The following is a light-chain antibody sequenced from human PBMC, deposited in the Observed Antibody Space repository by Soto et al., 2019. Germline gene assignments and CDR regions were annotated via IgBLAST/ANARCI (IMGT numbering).Light chain of an antibody. V-gene: IGLV1-40*01. CDR1: SSNIGSNYD. J-gene: IGLJ3*02. CDR3: QSYDSDLSAWV. CDR2: GYT. Sequence: QSVLTQPPSVSGAPGQTVTISCAGTSSNIGSNYDVLWYQHLPGTAPKLLIFGYTNRPSGVPDRFSGSKSGTSASLAITGLQSEDEAAYYCQSYDSDLSAWVFGGGTKVTVL.